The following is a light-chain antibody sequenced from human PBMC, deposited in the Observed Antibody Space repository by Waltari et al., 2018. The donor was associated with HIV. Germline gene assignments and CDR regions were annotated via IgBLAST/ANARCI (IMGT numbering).Light chain of an antibody. Sequence: VLTQPPSVSVAPGQTASITCGAPTIGRKSCHWYQQQPGQAPVLVMVYDTDRPAGIPERFSGSNSANTAILTISRVGAGDEADYYCQVWDSSTDHVVFGGGTKLTVL. CDR3: QVWDSSTDHVV. V-gene: IGLV3-21*04. CDR2: YDT. CDR1: TIGRKS. J-gene: IGLJ2*01.